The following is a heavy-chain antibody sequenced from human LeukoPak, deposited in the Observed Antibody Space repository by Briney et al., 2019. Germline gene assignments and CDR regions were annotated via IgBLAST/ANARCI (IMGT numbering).Heavy chain of an antibody. D-gene: IGHD3-16*02. CDR2: IYYSGST. CDR3: ARQTKFWGSYRRCPHFDY. J-gene: IGHJ4*02. CDR1: GGSISSSSYY. Sequence: PSETLSLTCTVSGGSISSSSYYWGWIRQPPGKGLEWIGSIYYSGSTNYNPSLKSRVTISVDKSKNQFSLKLSSVTAADTAVYYCARQTKFWGSYRRCPHFDYWGQGTLVTVSS. V-gene: IGHV4-39*07.